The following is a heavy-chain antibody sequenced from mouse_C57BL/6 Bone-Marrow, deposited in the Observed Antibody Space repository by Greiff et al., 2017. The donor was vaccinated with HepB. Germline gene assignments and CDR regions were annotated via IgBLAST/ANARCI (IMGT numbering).Heavy chain of an antibody. J-gene: IGHJ4*01. Sequence: QVTLKESGPGILQPSQTLSLTCSFSGFSLSTFGMGVGWIRQPSGKGLEWLAHIWWDDDKYYNPALKSRLTISKDTSKNQVFLKIANVDTADTATYYCARAGMVTTREVWFYYAMDYWGQGTSVTVSS. CDR2: IWWDDDK. V-gene: IGHV8-8*01. D-gene: IGHD2-2*01. CDR3: ARAGMVTTREVWFYYAMDY. CDR1: GFSLSTFGMG.